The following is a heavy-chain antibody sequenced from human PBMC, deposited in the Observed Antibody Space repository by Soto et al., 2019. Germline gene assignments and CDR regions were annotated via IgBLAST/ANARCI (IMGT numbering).Heavy chain of an antibody. J-gene: IGHJ5*02. CDR1: GDTFTSDY. Sequence: ASVKVSCKAPGDTFTSDYLNWVRQAPGQGLEWMGVINPHGGSTKYAQKFQGRVTMTRDTSRSTVYMELRSLRSDDTAIYYCARSSVGNFGIIIEGSNWFDPWGQGTLVTVSS. CDR3: ARSSVGNFGIIIEGSNWFDP. V-gene: IGHV1-46*01. D-gene: IGHD3-3*01. CDR2: INPHGGST.